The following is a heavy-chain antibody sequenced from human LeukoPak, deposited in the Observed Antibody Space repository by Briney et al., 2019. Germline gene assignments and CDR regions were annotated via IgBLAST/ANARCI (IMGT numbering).Heavy chain of an antibody. D-gene: IGHD3-3*01. V-gene: IGHV5-51*01. CDR1: GYSFTSYL. Sequence: GEPLKISCQGSGYSFTSYLIGWVRQMPGKGLEWMGIIYAGDSDTRYSPSFQGQVAISADKSISTAYLQWSSLKASDTAMYYCARSDFWSGWQFDYWGQGTLVTVSS. CDR3: ARSDFWSGWQFDY. CDR2: IYAGDSDT. J-gene: IGHJ4*02.